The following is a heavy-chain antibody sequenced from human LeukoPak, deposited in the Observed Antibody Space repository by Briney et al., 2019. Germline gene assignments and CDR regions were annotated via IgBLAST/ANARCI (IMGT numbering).Heavy chain of an antibody. CDR1: GFSVSNYY. J-gene: IGHJ5*02. CDR3: ARDRAATQDWVEFDP. V-gene: IGHV3-66*03. Sequence: GSLRLSCAVSGFSVSNYYMNWVRQAPGKGLEWVSLIRGSGEAFYADSVKGRFTISRDDSKNTVYLQMNSLGVEDTAEYFCARDRAATQDWVEFDPWGQGTLVTVSS. CDR2: IRGSGEA. D-gene: IGHD3/OR15-3a*01.